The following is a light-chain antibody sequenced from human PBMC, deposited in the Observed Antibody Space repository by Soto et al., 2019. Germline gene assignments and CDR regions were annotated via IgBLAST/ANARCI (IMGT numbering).Light chain of an antibody. CDR3: SSFTGSSTPVV. Sequence: QSALTQPASVSGSPGQSITVSCTGTSRDIGTYRYVAWYQHHPGKAPKLMIFDVSDRPSGVSDRFSGSKSGNAASLTISGLQADDEAYYYCSSFTGSSTPVVFGTGTKLTVL. J-gene: IGLJ1*01. V-gene: IGLV2-14*03. CDR1: SRDIGTYRY. CDR2: DVS.